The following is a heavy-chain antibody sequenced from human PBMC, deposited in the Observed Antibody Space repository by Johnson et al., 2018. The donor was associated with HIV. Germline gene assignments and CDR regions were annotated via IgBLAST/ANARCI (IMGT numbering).Heavy chain of an antibody. CDR1: GFTFSSYA. D-gene: IGHD3-10*01. CDR2: ISGSDST. Sequence: VQLVESGGGLVQPGGSLRLSCAASGFTFSSYAMSWVRQAPGKGLEWVSAISGSDSTYYADSVKGRFTISRDNSKNTLYLQMNSLRAEDTAVYYCAKWWFRELLPNAFDLWGQGTMVTVSS. CDR3: AKWWFRELLPNAFDL. V-gene: IGHV3-23*04. J-gene: IGHJ3*01.